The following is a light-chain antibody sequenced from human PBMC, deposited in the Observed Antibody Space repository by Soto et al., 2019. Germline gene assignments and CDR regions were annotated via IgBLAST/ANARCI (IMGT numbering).Light chain of an antibody. CDR3: QQYGSSPPKYT. CDR1: QSVSSGY. J-gene: IGKJ2*01. CDR2: GAS. Sequence: EIVLTQSPGTLSLSPGERATRSCRASQSVSSGYLAWYQQKPGQAPRLLIYGASSRATGSPDRFSGSGSGTDFTLTISRLEPEDFAVYYCQQYGSSPPKYTFGQGTKLEIK. V-gene: IGKV3-20*01.